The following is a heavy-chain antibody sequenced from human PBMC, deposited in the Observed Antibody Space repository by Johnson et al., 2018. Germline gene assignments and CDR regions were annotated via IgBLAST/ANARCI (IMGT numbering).Heavy chain of an antibody. D-gene: IGHD1-26*01. CDR3: ATGVGPYYYYMDV. CDR1: GFTFEDYA. CDR2: ISWNSGLI. V-gene: IGHV3-9*01. J-gene: IGHJ6*03. Sequence: VQLVQSGGGVMRPGGSLRLSCAASGFTFEDYAMHWVRPAPGKGLEWGSGISWNSGLIGYADSVKGRFTISRDNATTSLYLQNNSPRAEDTAVYYCATGVGPYYYYMDVWGKGTTVTVSS.